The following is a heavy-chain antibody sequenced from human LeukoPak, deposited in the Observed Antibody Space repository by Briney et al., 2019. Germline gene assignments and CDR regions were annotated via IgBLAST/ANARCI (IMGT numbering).Heavy chain of an antibody. V-gene: IGHV4-4*02. CDR3: AAAGWQEYFQH. Sequence: SETLSLTCAVSGGSISSSNWWSWVRQPPGKGLEWIGEIYHSGSTNYNPSLKSRVTISVDKSKNQFSLKLSSVTAADTAVYYCAAAGWQEYFQHWGQGTLATVSP. D-gene: IGHD6-19*01. CDR2: IYHSGST. CDR1: GGSISSSNW. J-gene: IGHJ1*01.